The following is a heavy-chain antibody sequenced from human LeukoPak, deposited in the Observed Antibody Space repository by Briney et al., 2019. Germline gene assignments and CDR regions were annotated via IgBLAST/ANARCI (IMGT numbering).Heavy chain of an antibody. CDR2: ISWNSGSI. Sequence: GRSLRLSCAASGFTFDDYAMHWVRQAPGKGLEWVSGISWNSGSIGYADSVKGRFTISRDNAKNSLYLQMNSLRAEDTALYYCAKGMAAGTFDYWGQGTLVTVSS. D-gene: IGHD3-10*01. CDR1: GFTFDDYA. V-gene: IGHV3-9*01. J-gene: IGHJ4*02. CDR3: AKGMAAGTFDY.